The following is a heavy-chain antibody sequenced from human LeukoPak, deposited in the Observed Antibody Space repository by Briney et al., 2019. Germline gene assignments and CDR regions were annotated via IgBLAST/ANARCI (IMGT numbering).Heavy chain of an antibody. CDR2: ISAYNGNT. Sequence: GASVKVSFKASGYTFTSYGISWVRQAPGQGLEWMGWISAYNGNTNYAQKLQGGVTMTTDTSTSTAYMELRSLRSDDTAVYYCARRVGYCSGGSCYDYYGMDVWGQGTTVTVSS. D-gene: IGHD2-15*01. J-gene: IGHJ6*02. V-gene: IGHV1-18*01. CDR1: GYTFTSYG. CDR3: ARRVGYCSGGSCYDYYGMDV.